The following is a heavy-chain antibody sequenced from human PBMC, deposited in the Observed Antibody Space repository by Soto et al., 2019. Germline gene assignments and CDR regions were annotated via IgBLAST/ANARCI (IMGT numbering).Heavy chain of an antibody. D-gene: IGHD1-1*01. CDR3: ARGRYGDS. Sequence: QVHLVQSGAEVKKPGASVKVSCQGSGYAFTTYGITWARQAPGQGLEWMGWISAHNGNTNYAQKLQGRVTVTRDTSTSTAYMELRSLRDDDTAVYYCARGRYGDSWGQGALVTVSS. CDR1: GYAFTTYG. J-gene: IGHJ4*02. CDR2: ISAHNGNT. V-gene: IGHV1-18*01.